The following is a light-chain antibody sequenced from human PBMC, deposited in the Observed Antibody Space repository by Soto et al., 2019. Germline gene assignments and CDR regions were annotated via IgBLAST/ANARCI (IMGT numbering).Light chain of an antibody. CDR2: EAS. CDR3: QHFGNSLWT. CDR1: QSVSSN. V-gene: IGKV3D-15*01. Sequence: ELVMTQSPSTLSVSPGDRATLSCRASQSVSSNLAWYQQKPGQAPRLLIYEASIRATGVPARFSGSGSGTDFTLTISGLEPEDFAVYYCQHFGNSLWTFGQGTNVDIK. J-gene: IGKJ1*01.